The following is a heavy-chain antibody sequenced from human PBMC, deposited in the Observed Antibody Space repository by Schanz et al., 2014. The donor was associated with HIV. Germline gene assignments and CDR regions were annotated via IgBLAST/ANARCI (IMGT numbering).Heavy chain of an antibody. CDR2: TSSDGSGK. V-gene: IGHV3-30*03. Sequence: QGQLVESGGGVVQPGRSLRLSCAASGFSFSDFALHWVRQAPGRGLEWLAVTSSDGSGKFYVDSVKGRFTISRDNSKSILYLQMSSLRREDTAVYYCVRLMSSDYDFYHYGMDVWGQGTTVIVS. CDR1: GFSFSDFA. J-gene: IGHJ6*02. CDR3: VRLMSSDYDFYHYGMDV. D-gene: IGHD4-17*01.